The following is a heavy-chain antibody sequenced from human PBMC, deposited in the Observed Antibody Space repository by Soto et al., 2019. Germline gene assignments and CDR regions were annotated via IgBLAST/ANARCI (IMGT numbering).Heavy chain of an antibody. CDR3: ARGRPQMSLSRIAVHHYDY. CDR2: IYYSGST. V-gene: IGHV4-59*01. CDR1: GGSISSYY. Sequence: LSLTCTVSGGSISSYYWSWIRQPPGKGLEWIGYIYYSGSTNYNPSLKSRVTISVDTSKNQFSLKLSSVTAADTAVYYCARGRPQMSLSRIAVHHYDYWGQGTLVTVSS. D-gene: IGHD6-19*01. J-gene: IGHJ4*02.